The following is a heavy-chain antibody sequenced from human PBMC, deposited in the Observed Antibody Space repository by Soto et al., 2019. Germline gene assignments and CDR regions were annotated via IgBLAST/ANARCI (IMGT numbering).Heavy chain of an antibody. CDR3: ARHLRISAFDI. J-gene: IGHJ3*02. CDR1: GGTINSGGYY. V-gene: IGHV4-31*03. CDR2: IYYSGST. Sequence: SETLSLTCTVSGGTINSGGYYWSWIRQHPGKGLEWIGYIYYSGSTYYNPSLKSRVTISVDTSKNQFSLKLSSVTAADTAVYYCARHLRISAFDIWGQGTMVTVSS.